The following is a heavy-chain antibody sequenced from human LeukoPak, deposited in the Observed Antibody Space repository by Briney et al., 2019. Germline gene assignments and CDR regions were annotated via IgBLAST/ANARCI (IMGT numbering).Heavy chain of an antibody. J-gene: IGHJ4*02. Sequence: GGSLRLSCAASGFTFSDYAMHWVRQAPGKGLEWVAVISKDGSDKYYPGSVRGRFTISRDNSKNTLYLQMNSLRAEDTAVYYCARDLGDILTYFDYWGQGTLVTVSS. CDR3: ARDLGDILTYFDY. CDR1: GFTFSDYA. CDR2: ISKDGSDK. V-gene: IGHV3-30-3*01. D-gene: IGHD3-9*01.